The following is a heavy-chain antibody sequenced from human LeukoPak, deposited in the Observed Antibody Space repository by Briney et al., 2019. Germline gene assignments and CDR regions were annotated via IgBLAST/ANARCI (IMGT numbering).Heavy chain of an antibody. V-gene: IGHV3-7*01. CDR3: VRDGSGPGHN. D-gene: IGHD6-19*01. CDR1: GFTFRRSW. Sequence: GGSLRLSCAASGFTFRRSWMSWVRQAPGKELEWLTNIKEDGSEKNYLDSVRGRFTISRDNAKNTLYLQMNNLRTEDTSVYHCVRDGSGPGHNWGQGTLVIVSS. J-gene: IGHJ4*02. CDR2: IKEDGSEK.